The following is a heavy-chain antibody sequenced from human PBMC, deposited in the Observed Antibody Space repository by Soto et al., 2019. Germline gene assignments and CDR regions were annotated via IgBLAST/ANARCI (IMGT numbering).Heavy chain of an antibody. J-gene: IGHJ4*02. V-gene: IGHV3-33*01. Sequence: QMQLVESGGGVVQPGGSLRLSCAASGFTFGAYGMHWVRQAPGKGLEWVAMIYYDGSNKYYADSMKGRFTISRDNSKNTLFLQMTSLRAEDTAVYYCARVGGTVTSDYWGQGTLVNVSS. CDR1: GFTFGAYG. CDR3: ARVGGTVTSDY. D-gene: IGHD4-17*01. CDR2: IYYDGSNK.